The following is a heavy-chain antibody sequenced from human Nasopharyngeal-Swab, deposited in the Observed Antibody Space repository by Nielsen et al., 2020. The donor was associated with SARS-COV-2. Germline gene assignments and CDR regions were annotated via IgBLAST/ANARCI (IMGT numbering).Heavy chain of an antibody. V-gene: IGHV3-74*01. D-gene: IGHD3-22*01. CDR3: ARVLDYYDSSGYDTWDVFAL. J-gene: IGHJ3*01. CDR2: INIDGSRT. Sequence: GESLKISCAASGFTFTNYWMHWVRRTPGKGLVWVSRINIDGSRTGYADSVKGRFTISRDNAKNTLFLQMNSLRAEDKAVYYCARVLDYYDSSGYDTWDVFALWGQGTMVTVSS. CDR1: GFTFTNYW.